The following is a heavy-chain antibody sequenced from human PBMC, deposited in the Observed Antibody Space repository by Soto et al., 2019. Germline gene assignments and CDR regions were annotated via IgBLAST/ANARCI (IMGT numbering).Heavy chain of an antibody. V-gene: IGHV1-3*01. J-gene: IGHJ4*02. CDR1: GYTSGSYA. Sequence: ASVKVSCKASGYTSGSYAMHWVRQAPGQRLEWMGWINAGYGNTKSSQKFQDRVTISRDTSASTAYMELTSLRSEDTAVYYCARDTGDGTFDFWGQGTLVTVSS. D-gene: IGHD7-27*01. CDR3: ARDTGDGTFDF. CDR2: INAGYGNT.